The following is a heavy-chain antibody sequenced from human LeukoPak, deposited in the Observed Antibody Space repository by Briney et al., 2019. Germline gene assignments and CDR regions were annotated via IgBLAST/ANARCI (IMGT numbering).Heavy chain of an antibody. V-gene: IGHV1-46*01. CDR3: ARDIISRIAAAGNWFDL. D-gene: IGHD6-25*01. CDR1: GYTFTSYY. J-gene: IGHJ5*02. Sequence: GASGKVSCKAAGYTFTSYYIHYVRQPAGQGLEGMGMIHPSGGRTSYAQNFQGSVTMPRDTSTSTVYMGMSSLGSEDTAVYYCARDIISRIAAAGNWFDLWGQGTLVTVSS. CDR2: IHPSGGRT.